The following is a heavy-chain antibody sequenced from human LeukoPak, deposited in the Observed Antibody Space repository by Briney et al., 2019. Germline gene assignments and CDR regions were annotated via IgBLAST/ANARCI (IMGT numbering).Heavy chain of an antibody. CDR2: IYYSGST. D-gene: IGHD2-8*01. CDR3: ARNNTLMMYPRGGEDKGFDY. CDR1: GGSISSGSYY. V-gene: IGHV4-39*01. J-gene: IGHJ4*02. Sequence: PSETLSLTCTVSGGSISSGSYYWGWIRQPPGKGLEWIGSIYYSGSTHYHPSLKSRVTISVDTSKNEFSLKLSSVTAADTAVYYCARNNTLMMYPRGGEDKGFDYWGQGTLVTVSS.